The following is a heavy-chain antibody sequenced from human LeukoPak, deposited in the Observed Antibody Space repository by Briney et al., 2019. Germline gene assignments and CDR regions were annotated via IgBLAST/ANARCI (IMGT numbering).Heavy chain of an antibody. CDR3: ARTGGIYGSGSYYKVHYYFDY. CDR1: GGSISSGDYY. Sequence: PSETLSLTCTVSGGSISSGDYYWSWLRQTPGKGLEWIGYIYYSGSTNYNPSLKSRVTISVDTSKNQFSLKLSSVTAADTAVYYCARTGGIYGSGSYYKVHYYFDYWGQGTLVTVSS. V-gene: IGHV4-30-4*08. J-gene: IGHJ4*02. CDR2: IYYSGST. D-gene: IGHD3-10*01.